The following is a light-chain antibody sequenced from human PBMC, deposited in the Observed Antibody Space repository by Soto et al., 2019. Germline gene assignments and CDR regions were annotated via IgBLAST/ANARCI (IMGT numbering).Light chain of an antibody. J-gene: IGKJ1*01. Sequence: IQLTQSPSTLPASVGDRVTLTCRASQSISNWLAWYQQKPGTAPKLLIYHASILETAVPSRFSGNESGTEFTLTISSLQPGDFATYYCQQYNSYSFGQGSRVEIQ. CDR2: HAS. CDR1: QSISNW. V-gene: IGKV1-5*01. CDR3: QQYNSYS.